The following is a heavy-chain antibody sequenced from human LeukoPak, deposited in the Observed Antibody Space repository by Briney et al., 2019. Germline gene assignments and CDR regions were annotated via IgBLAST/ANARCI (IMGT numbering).Heavy chain of an antibody. CDR3: AREALVVVPAATYNWFDP. J-gene: IGHJ5*02. V-gene: IGHV4-61*02. Sequence: SETLSLTCTVSGGSISSGIYYWSWIRQPAGKGLEWIGRIYTSGSTNYNPSLKSRVTISVDTSKNQFSLKLSSVTAADTAVYYCAREALVVVPAATYNWFDPWGQGTLVTVSS. CDR1: GGSISSGIYY. CDR2: IYTSGST. D-gene: IGHD2-2*01.